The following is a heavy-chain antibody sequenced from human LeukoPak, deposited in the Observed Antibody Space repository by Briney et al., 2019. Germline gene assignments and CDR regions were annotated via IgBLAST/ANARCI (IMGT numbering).Heavy chain of an antibody. CDR1: GFTFNDYW. CDR2: INSDGSST. CDR3: ARHLSGVTGYTYGRGIDY. Sequence: GGSLRLSCAASGFTFNDYWMHWVRQAPGKGLVWVSRINSDGSSTTYADSVKGRFTISRDNAKTSLYLQMNSLRAEDTAVYYCARHLSGVTGYTYGRGIDYWGQGTLVTVSS. V-gene: IGHV3-74*01. D-gene: IGHD5-18*01. J-gene: IGHJ4*02.